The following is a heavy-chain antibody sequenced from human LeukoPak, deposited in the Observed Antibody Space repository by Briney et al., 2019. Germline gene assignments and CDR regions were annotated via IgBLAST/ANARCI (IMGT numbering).Heavy chain of an antibody. Sequence: ASVKVSCKASGYTFTSYAIDWVRQAPGQGLEWMGWINTNAGNPTYAQGFTGRFVFSLDISVSTAYLQITSLKAEDTAVYYCARNSNLYYYGMDVWGQGTTVTVSS. D-gene: IGHD6-13*01. CDR1: GYTFTSYA. CDR3: ARNSNLYYYGMDV. V-gene: IGHV7-4-1*02. CDR2: INTNAGNP. J-gene: IGHJ6*02.